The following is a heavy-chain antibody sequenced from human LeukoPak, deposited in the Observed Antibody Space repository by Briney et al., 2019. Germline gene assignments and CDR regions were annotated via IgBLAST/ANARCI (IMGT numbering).Heavy chain of an antibody. Sequence: KSSETLSLTCTVSGGSISGSSYYWGRIRQPPGKGLEWIGSIYYSGSTYYNPSLKSRVTISVDTSKNQFSLKLSSVTAADTAVYYCARTQVVVPLQNWFDPWGQGTLVTVSS. J-gene: IGHJ5*02. V-gene: IGHV4-39*07. CDR1: GGSISGSSYY. D-gene: IGHD3-22*01. CDR3: ARTQVVVPLQNWFDP. CDR2: IYYSGST.